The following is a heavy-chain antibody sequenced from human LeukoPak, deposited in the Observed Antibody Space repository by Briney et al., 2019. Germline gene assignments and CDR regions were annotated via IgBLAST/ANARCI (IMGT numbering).Heavy chain of an antibody. CDR1: GYSFTSYY. CDR3: SKVSEPGGIRLWPIDY. D-gene: IGHD5-18*01. CDR2: INPTGCST. V-gene: IGHV1-46*03. Sequence: ASVKVSCKASGYSFTSYYMHWVRQAPGQGLEWMGIINPTGCSTSYAQKFQGRVTITRDKSTSTVYMELRSLRSEDAAVYYWSKVSEPGGIRLWPIDYWGQGTLVTVSS. J-gene: IGHJ4*02.